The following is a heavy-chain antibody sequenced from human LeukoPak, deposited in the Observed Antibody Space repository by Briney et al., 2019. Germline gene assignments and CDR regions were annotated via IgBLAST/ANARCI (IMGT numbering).Heavy chain of an antibody. CDR3: ARAIAAAGMRRGGKIDY. D-gene: IGHD6-13*01. CDR1: GGSVSTSYY. V-gene: IGHV4-39*07. J-gene: IGHJ4*02. Sequence: SETLSLTCTVSGGSVSTSYYWGWIRQPPGKGLEWIGSICSGGNTCYNPSLKSRVTISVDTSKNQFSLKLSSVTAADTAVYYCARAIAAAGMRRGGKIDYWGQGTLVTVSS. CDR2: ICSGGNT.